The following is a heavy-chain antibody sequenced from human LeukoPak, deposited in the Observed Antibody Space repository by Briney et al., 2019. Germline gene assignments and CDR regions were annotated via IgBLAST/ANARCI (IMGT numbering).Heavy chain of an antibody. CDR1: GFSFNDYG. Sequence: GGSLRLSCAASGFSFNDYGMSWVRQAPGQGPEWVSGITWNGGSTDYAASVKGRFTISRDNAKNSLYLRMNSLRDEDTAVYYCARSPAGANYYLDVWGKGTTVTISS. J-gene: IGHJ6*03. V-gene: IGHV3-20*04. CDR2: ITWNGGST. CDR3: ARSPAGANYYLDV. D-gene: IGHD1-14*01.